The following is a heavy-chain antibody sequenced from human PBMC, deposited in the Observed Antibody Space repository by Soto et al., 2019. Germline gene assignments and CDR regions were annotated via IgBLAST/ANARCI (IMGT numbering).Heavy chain of an antibody. Sequence: QVQLQESGPGLVKPSETLSLTCTVSGDSLSSYYWSWIRQPPGQGLEWIGYIYYSGSTNYNPSRKSTVSISVDTSKNQFPLTLSSVTAADTGVYYCARARGGYFPYWCQGTLFTGSS. CDR1: GDSLSSYY. V-gene: IGHV4-59*01. J-gene: IGHJ4*02. D-gene: IGHD1-1*01. CDR3: ARARGGYFPY. CDR2: IYYSGST.